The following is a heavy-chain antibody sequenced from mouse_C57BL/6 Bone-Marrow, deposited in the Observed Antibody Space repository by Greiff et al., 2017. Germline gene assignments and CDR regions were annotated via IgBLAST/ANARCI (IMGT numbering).Heavy chain of an antibody. Sequence: EVKLMESGPELVKPGASVKISCKASGYSFTGYYMNWVKQSPEKSLEWIGEINPSTGGTTYNQKFKAKATLTVDKSSSTAYMQLKSLTSEDSAVYYCARGPLWLPFDYWGQGTTLTVSS. D-gene: IGHD2-2*01. CDR3: ARGPLWLPFDY. V-gene: IGHV1-42*01. J-gene: IGHJ2*01. CDR1: GYSFTGYY. CDR2: INPSTGGT.